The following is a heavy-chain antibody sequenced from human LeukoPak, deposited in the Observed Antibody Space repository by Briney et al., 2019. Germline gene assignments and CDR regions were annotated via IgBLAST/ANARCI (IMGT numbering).Heavy chain of an antibody. D-gene: IGHD1-26*01. J-gene: IGHJ6*02. CDR3: ARAASGSYYHYYYYYGMDV. CDR2: IYYSGST. V-gene: IGHV4-61*05. CDR1: GGSISSSSYY. Sequence: SETLSLTCTVSGGSISSSSYYWGWIRQPPGKGLEWIGYIYYSGSTNYNPSLKSRVTISVDTSKNQFSLKLSSVTAADTAVYYCARAASGSYYHYYYYYGMDVWGQGTTVTVSS.